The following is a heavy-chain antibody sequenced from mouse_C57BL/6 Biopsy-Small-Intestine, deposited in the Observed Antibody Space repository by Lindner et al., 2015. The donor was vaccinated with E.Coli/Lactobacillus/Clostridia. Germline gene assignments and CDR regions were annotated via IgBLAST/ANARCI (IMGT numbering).Heavy chain of an antibody. CDR3: ARMGRFFDY. J-gene: IGHJ2*01. V-gene: IGHV1-84*01. CDR1: GYTFTDYH. Sequence: QLQESGPELVKPGASVKISCKASGYTFTDYHLNWVKQRPGQGLEWIGWIYPGSGNTKYNEKVKGEATFSVDTSSKTAYMQLSSLTSEDSAVYFCARMGRFFDYWGQGTTLTVSS. CDR2: IYPGSGNT.